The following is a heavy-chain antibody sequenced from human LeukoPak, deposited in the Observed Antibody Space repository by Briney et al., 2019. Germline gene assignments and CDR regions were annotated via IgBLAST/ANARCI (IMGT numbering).Heavy chain of an antibody. CDR2: IKAKKGET. V-gene: IGHV1-2*02. CDR1: VYTFTAYY. Sequence: AAVCVSCMASVYTFTAYYIHWVRPAPGQGGGRVGWIKAKKGETNYTQNFQGRGTITRETASRTAYMEERRRREGETGGYICGRAHTTLLLAGGYWGQGTLVPVSS. D-gene: IGHD2-21*02. CDR3: GRAHTTLLLAGGY. J-gene: IGHJ4*02.